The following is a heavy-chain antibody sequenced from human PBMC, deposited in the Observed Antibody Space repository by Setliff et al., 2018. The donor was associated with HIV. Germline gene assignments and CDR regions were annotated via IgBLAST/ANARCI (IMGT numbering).Heavy chain of an antibody. Sequence: PGGSLRLSCAASGFTFDDYAMHWVRQVPGKGLEWVSLISWDGGSTYYSDSVKGRFTISRDNRKNSLFLQMNSLRAEDTAFYYCAKVGSSGYYEMCDYWGQGTLVTVSS. J-gene: IGHJ4*02. CDR1: GFTFDDYA. CDR2: ISWDGGST. D-gene: IGHD5-12*01. V-gene: IGHV3-43D*03. CDR3: AKVGSSGYYEMCDY.